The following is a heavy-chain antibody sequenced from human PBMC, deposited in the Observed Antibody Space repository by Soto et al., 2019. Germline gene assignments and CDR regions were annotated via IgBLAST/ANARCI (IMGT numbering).Heavy chain of an antibody. V-gene: IGHV3-21*01. CDR3: VRDTGYDFWSGYHNWFDP. CDR1: GFTFSSYS. J-gene: IGHJ5*02. Sequence: EVQLVESGGGLVKPGGSLRLSCAASGFTFSSYSMNWVRQAPGKGLEWVSSISSSSSYIYYADSVKGRFTISRDNAKNSLYLQMNSLRAEDTAVYYCVRDTGYDFWSGYHNWFDPWGQGTLVTVSS. D-gene: IGHD3-3*01. CDR2: ISSSSSYI.